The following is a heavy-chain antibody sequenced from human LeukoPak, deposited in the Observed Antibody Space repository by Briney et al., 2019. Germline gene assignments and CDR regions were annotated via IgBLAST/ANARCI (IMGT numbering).Heavy chain of an antibody. J-gene: IGHJ4*02. CDR1: GFIFSSNG. CDR3: ANVPYSSSWYPGN. Sequence: GRSLRLSCVASGFIFSSNGMHWVRQAPGKGLEWVALISYDGSYQHYADSVKGRFTISRDDSMNTPYLQMNSLGAEDTALYYCANVPYSSSWYPGNWGQGTLVTVSS. CDR2: ISYDGSYQ. V-gene: IGHV3-30*18. D-gene: IGHD6-13*01.